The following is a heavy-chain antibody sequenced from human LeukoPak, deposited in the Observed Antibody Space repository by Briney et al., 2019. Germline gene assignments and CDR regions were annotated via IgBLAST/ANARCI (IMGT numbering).Heavy chain of an antibody. CDR1: GFTFNNYD. V-gene: IGHV3-23*01. D-gene: IGHD6-13*01. J-gene: IGHJ6*03. Sequence: GGSLRLSCAASGFTFNNYDISWVRQAPGKGLEWVSVISGSDGSTYYADSVKGRFTISRDNSKNTLYLQMNSLRAEDTAVYYCARASGYSSSWFYYYYYYMDVWGKGTTVAVSS. CDR2: ISGSDGST. CDR3: ARASGYSSSWFYYYYYYMDV.